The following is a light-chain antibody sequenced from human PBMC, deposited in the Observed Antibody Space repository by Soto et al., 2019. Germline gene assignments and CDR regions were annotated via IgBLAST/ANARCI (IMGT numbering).Light chain of an antibody. CDR1: QSVSSY. CDR3: QQRSNWPIT. J-gene: IGKJ5*01. V-gene: IGKV3-11*01. CDR2: DAS. Sequence: VFTQSPSTLCLSAGETATLCCRASQSVSSYSAWYQQKPCQAPRRLIYDASNRATGIPARFSGSGSGTDFTLTISSLEPEDFAVDYCQQRSNWPITFGQGTRLEI.